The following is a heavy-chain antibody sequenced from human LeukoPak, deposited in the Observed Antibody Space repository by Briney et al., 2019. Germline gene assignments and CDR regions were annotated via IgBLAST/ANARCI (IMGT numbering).Heavy chain of an antibody. CDR3: ARTSSWYYFDY. Sequence: GGSLRLSCAASGFTVSSNYMSWVHQAPGKGLEWVSVIYSGGRTYYADSVKGRFTISRDNSKNTLYPQMNSLRAEDTAVYYCARTSSWYYFDYWGQGTLVTVST. CDR1: GFTVSSNY. V-gene: IGHV3-66*01. CDR2: IYSGGRT. J-gene: IGHJ4*02. D-gene: IGHD6-13*01.